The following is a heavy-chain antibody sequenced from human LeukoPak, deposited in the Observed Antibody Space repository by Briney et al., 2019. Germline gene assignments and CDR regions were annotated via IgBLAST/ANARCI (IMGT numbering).Heavy chain of an antibody. D-gene: IGHD6-19*01. V-gene: IGHV3-7*01. Sequence: GGSLRLSCAASGFTFSSYWMNWVRQAPGKGLEWVANIKEDGSEKYYVDSVKGRFTISRDNAKDSLYLQMNSLRAEDTAAYYCARGGGWYFDYWGQGTLVTVSS. CDR2: IKEDGSEK. J-gene: IGHJ4*02. CDR1: GFTFSSYW. CDR3: ARGGGWYFDY.